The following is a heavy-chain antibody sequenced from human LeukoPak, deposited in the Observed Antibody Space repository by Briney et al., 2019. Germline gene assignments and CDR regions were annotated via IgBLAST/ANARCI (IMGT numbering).Heavy chain of an antibody. V-gene: IGHV3-21*01. J-gene: IGHJ4*02. CDR2: ISSSSYI. CDR1: GFTFSSYS. Sequence: GGSLRLSCAASGFTFSSYSMNWVRQAPGKGLEWVSSISSSSYIYYADSVKGRFTISRDNAKNSLYLQMNSLRVDDTAVYYCARDGQGPIDLDYWGQGTPVTVSS. CDR3: ARDGQGPIDLDY.